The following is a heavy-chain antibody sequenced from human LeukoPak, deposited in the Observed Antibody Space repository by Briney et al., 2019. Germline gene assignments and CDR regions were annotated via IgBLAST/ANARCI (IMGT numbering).Heavy chain of an antibody. CDR1: GFTFSSYS. CDR2: ISSSSSYI. CDR3: AGLRSSGWYDY. D-gene: IGHD6-19*01. J-gene: IGHJ4*02. Sequence: PGGSLRLSCAASGFTFSSYSMNWVRQAPGKGLEWVSSISSSSSYIYYADSVKGRFTISRDNAKNSLYLQMNGLRAEDTAVYYCAGLRSSGWYDYWGQGTLVTVSS. V-gene: IGHV3-21*04.